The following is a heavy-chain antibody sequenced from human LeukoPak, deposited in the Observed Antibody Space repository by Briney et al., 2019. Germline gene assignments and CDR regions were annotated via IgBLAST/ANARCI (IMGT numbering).Heavy chain of an antibody. CDR2: INHSGST. CDR3: AREEAGFFGPFLPDY. CDR1: GGSFSGYY. Sequence: SETLSLTCAVYGGSFSGYYWSWIRQPPGEGLEWIGEINHSGSTNYNPSLKSRVTISVDTSKNQFSLKLSSVTAADTAMYYCAREEAGFFGPFLPDYWGQGTLVTVSS. V-gene: IGHV4-34*01. D-gene: IGHD6-19*01. J-gene: IGHJ4*02.